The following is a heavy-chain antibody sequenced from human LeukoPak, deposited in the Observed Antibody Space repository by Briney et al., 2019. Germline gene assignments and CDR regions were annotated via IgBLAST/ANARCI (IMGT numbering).Heavy chain of an antibody. CDR1: GGTFSSYE. V-gene: IGHV1-69*06. Sequence: SSVKVSCKASGGTFSSYEISWVRQAPGQGLEWMGGIIPMFGTAKYAQKFQGRVTITADKSTSTAYMELRSLRSDNTAVYYCARAGLPDAFDIWGQGTMVTVSS. J-gene: IGHJ3*02. CDR2: IIPMFGTA. D-gene: IGHD3-16*01. CDR3: ARAGLPDAFDI.